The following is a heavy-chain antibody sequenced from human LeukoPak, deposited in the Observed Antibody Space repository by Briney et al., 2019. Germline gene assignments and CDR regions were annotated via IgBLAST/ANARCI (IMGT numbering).Heavy chain of an antibody. CDR2: ISGSGSST. CDR1: GFTFSSYA. Sequence: GGSLRLSCAASGFTFSSYAMSWVRQAPGKGLEWVSAISGSGSSTYYADSVKGRFTISRDNSKNTPYLQMNSLRAEDTAVYYCANCGSYPYYYYMDVWGKGTTVTVSS. CDR3: ANCGSYPYYYYMDV. V-gene: IGHV3-23*01. J-gene: IGHJ6*03. D-gene: IGHD1-26*01.